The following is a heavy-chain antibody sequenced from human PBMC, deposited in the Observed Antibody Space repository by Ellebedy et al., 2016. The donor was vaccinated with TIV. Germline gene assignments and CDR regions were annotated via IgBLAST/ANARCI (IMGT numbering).Heavy chain of an antibody. CDR2: IYYSGST. CDR3: ARGRSLLWFGELFYYFDY. CDR1: GGSISSYY. V-gene: IGHV4-59*01. J-gene: IGHJ4*02. Sequence: SETLSLTXTVSGGSISSYYWSWIRQPPGKGLEWIGYIYYSGSTNYNPSLKSRVTISVDTSKNQFSLKLSSVTAADTAVYYCARGRSLLWFGELFYYFDYWGQGTLVTVSS. D-gene: IGHD3-10*01.